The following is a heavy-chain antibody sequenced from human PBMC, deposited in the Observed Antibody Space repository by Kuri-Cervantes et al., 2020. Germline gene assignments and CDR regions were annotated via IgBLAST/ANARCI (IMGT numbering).Heavy chain of an antibody. J-gene: IGHJ3*02. V-gene: IGHV3-15*01. CDR2: IKSKTDGGTT. Sequence: GGSLRLSCGASEFTFSSAWMSWVRQAPGKGLEWVGRIKSKTDGGTTDYAAPVKGRFTISRDDPKNTLYLQMNSLKTEDTAVYYCTVSLGVAYYDFWSGYVIWGQGTMVTVSS. CDR3: TVSLGVAYYDFWSGYVI. CDR1: EFTFSSAW. D-gene: IGHD3-3*01.